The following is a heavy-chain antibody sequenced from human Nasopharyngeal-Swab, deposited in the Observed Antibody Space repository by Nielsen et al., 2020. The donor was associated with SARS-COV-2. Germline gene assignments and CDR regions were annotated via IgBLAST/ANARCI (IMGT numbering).Heavy chain of an antibody. D-gene: IGHD6-13*01. V-gene: IGHV3-53*01. CDR2: IYSGGST. J-gene: IGHJ2*01. CDR3: ARDPLSSWQAIGNWYFDL. CDR1: GFTVSSNY. Sequence: GGFLRLSCAASGFTVSSNYMSWVRQAPGKGLEWVSVIYSGGSTYYADSVKGRFTISTDNAKNSLYLQLNSLRAEDTAVYYCARDPLSSWQAIGNWYFDLWGRGTLVTVSS.